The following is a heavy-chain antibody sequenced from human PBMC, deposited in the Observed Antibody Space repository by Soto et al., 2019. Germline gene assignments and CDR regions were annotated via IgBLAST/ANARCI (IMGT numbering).Heavy chain of an antibody. CDR3: SRTDYGDYSQIGRFDP. CDR2: IRGKLHSHAT. V-gene: IGHV3-73*01. CDR1: GFTFSNYD. D-gene: IGHD4-17*01. Sequence: GSLRLSCAASGFTFSNYDIHWVRQASGKGLEWVGRIRGKLHSHATSYAASLRGRFTISRDDSHNTAYLQMDNLRTEDSAVYYCSRTDYGDYSQIGRFDPWGQGTLVTVSS. J-gene: IGHJ5*02.